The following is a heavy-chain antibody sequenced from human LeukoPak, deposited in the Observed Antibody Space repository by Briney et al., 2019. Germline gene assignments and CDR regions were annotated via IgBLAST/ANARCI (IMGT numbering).Heavy chain of an antibody. D-gene: IGHD1-26*01. CDR3: ARHLLTSGSYRCRWFDP. CDR1: GGSINSSSYY. V-gene: IGHV4-39*01. CDR2: INHSGST. Sequence: KSSETLSLTCTVSGGSINSSSYYWSWIRQPPGKGLEWIGEINHSGSTNYNPSLKSRVTISVDTSKNQFSLKLSSVTAADTAVYYCARHLLTSGSYRCRWFDPWGQGTLVTVSS. J-gene: IGHJ5*02.